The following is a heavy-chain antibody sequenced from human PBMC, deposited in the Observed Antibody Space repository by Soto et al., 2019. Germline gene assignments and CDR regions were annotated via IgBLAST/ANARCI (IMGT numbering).Heavy chain of an antibody. J-gene: IGHJ4*02. D-gene: IGHD3-9*01. CDR1: GFTFDDYA. Sequence: EVQLVESGGGLAQPGRSLRLSCAASGFTFDDYAMHWVRQAPGKGLEWVSGISWNSDSIGYADSVKGRFTISRDNAKKSLYLQMHSLRAEDTALYYCATGRGYDILTGYYPYFDYWGQGTLVTVSS. CDR2: ISWNSDSI. CDR3: ATGRGYDILTGYYPYFDY. V-gene: IGHV3-9*01.